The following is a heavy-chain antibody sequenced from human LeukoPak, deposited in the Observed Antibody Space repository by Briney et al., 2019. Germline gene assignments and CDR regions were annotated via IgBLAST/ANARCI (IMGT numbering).Heavy chain of an antibody. CDR3: AKEIRPNDC. D-gene: IGHD4-17*01. CDR1: GFTFSSHG. V-gene: IGHV3-23*01. Sequence: GGSLRLSCAASGFTFSSHGMCWVRQAPGRGLEWVSSIRIGGDTTYAGSVKGRFTISRDNSKNTLYLQLDSLRAEDTAIYYCAKEIRPNDCWGQGTLVTVSS. J-gene: IGHJ4*02. CDR2: IRIGGDTT.